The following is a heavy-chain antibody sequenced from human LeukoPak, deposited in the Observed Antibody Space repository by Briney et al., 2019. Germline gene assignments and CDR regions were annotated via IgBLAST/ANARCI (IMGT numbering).Heavy chain of an antibody. CDR1: GFTFSSYA. CDR2: ISYDGSNK. J-gene: IGHJ4*02. CDR3: ARVLTRHSSTPISDY. D-gene: IGHD6-13*01. Sequence: GGSLRLSCAASGFTFSSYAMHWVRQAPGKGLEWVAVISYDGSNKYYADSVKGRFTISRDNSKNTLYLQMNSLRAEDTAVYYCARVLTRHSSTPISDYWGQGTLVTVSS. V-gene: IGHV3-30-3*01.